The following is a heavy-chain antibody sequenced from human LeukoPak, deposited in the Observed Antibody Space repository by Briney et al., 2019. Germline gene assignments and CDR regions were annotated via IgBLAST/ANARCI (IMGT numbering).Heavy chain of an antibody. CDR2: IYTSGST. CDR1: GGSISSGSYY. V-gene: IGHV4-61*02. J-gene: IGHJ6*03. CDR3: ARDIVVPAAISYYYYMDV. Sequence: SETLSLTCTVSGGSISSGSYYWSWIRQPAGKGLEWIGRIYTSGSTNYNPSLKSRVTISVDTSKNQFSLKLSSVTAADTAVYYCARDIVVPAAISYYYYMDVWGKGTTVTVSS. D-gene: IGHD2-2*01.